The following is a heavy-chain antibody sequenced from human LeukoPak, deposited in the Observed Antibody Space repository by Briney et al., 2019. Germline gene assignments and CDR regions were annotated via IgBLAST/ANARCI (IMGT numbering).Heavy chain of an antibody. CDR2: ITDNGVST. V-gene: IGHV3-23*01. Sequence: GGSLRLSCAASGFTISGYDMSWVRQAPGKGLEWVSSITDNGVSTYYADSVKGRFTISRDNSKNMLYLQMNSPRAEDTALYYCAKDLRVHWGQGTLVTVSS. D-gene: IGHD3-10*01. J-gene: IGHJ4*02. CDR1: GFTISGYD. CDR3: AKDLRVH.